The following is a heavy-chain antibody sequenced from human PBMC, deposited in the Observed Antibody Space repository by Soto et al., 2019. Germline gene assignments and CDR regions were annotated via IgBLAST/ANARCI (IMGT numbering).Heavy chain of an antibody. CDR3: ARDATGTTAFDI. J-gene: IGHJ3*02. D-gene: IGHD1-1*01. V-gene: IGHV1-3*01. CDR2: INAYNGNT. Sequence: ASVKVSCKASGYTFTSYAMHWVRQAPGQRLEWMGWINAYNGNTKYAQKLKGRVTMTTDTSTSTAYMELRSLRSDDTAVYYCARDATGTTAFDIWGQGTMVTVSS. CDR1: GYTFTSYA.